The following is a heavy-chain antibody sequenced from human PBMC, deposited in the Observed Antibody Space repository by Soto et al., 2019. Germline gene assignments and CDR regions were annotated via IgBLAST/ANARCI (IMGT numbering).Heavy chain of an antibody. D-gene: IGHD3-22*01. V-gene: IGHV3-23*01. CDR3: AKLALLYYDSSGSHAAFDI. CDR2: ISGSGGST. J-gene: IGHJ3*02. Sequence: PGGSLRLSCAASGFTFSSYAMSWVRQAPGKGLDWVSAISGSGGSTYYADSVKGRFTISRDNSKNSLYLQMNSLRTEDTALYYCAKLALLYYDSSGSHAAFDIWGQGTMVTVSS. CDR1: GFTFSSYA.